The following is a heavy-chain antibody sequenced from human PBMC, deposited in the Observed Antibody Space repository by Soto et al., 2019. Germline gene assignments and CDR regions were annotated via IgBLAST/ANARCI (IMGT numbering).Heavy chain of an antibody. CDR1: GFTFSSYG. CDR3: AREVEYYGSGSSWFDP. Sequence: PGGSLRLSCAASGFTFSSYGMHWVRQAPGKGLERVAVIWYDGSNKYYADSVKGRFTISRDNSMNTLYLQMNSLRAEDTAVYYCAREVEYYGSGSSWFDPWGQGTLVTVSS. CDR2: IWYDGSNK. V-gene: IGHV3-33*01. J-gene: IGHJ5*02. D-gene: IGHD3-10*01.